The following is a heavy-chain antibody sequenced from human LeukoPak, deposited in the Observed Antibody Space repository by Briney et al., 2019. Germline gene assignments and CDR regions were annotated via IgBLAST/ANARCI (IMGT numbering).Heavy chain of an antibody. D-gene: IGHD3-22*01. CDR1: GFTFSSYG. Sequence: GALRLSCAASGFTFSSYGIHWVRQAPGKGLEWVAFIRYDGSNKYYADSVKGRFTISRDNSKNTLYLQMNSLRAEDTAVYYCASLYSSGYYDAFDIWGQGTMVTVSS. V-gene: IGHV3-30*02. CDR3: ASLYSSGYYDAFDI. CDR2: IRYDGSNK. J-gene: IGHJ3*02.